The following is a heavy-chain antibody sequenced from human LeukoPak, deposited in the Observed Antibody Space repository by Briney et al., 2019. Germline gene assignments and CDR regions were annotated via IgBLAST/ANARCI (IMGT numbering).Heavy chain of an antibody. V-gene: IGHV3-7*01. J-gene: IGHJ4*02. CDR2: IKQDGSEK. D-gene: IGHD1-1*01. CDR3: ARGGRDFDY. CDR1: GFTFSTYA. Sequence: GGSLRLSCAASGFTFSTYAMNWVRQAPGKGLEWVANIKQDGSEKYYVDSVKGRFTISRDNAKNSLYLQMNSLRAEDTAVYYCARGGRDFDYWGQGTLVTVSS.